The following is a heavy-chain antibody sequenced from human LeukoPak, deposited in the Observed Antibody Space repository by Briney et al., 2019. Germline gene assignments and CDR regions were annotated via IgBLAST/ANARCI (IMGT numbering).Heavy chain of an antibody. CDR2: ISSSSTYI. CDR1: GFTFSSYS. D-gene: IGHD3-3*01. V-gene: IGHV3-21*01. Sequence: GGSLRLSCAASGFTFSSYSMNWVRQAPGKGLEWVSSISSSSTYIYDADSVKGRFTISRDNAKNSLYLQMNSLRAEDTAVYYCARDRETRITIFGVVITHFDYWGPGILVTVSS. CDR3: ARDRETRITIFGVVITHFDY. J-gene: IGHJ4*02.